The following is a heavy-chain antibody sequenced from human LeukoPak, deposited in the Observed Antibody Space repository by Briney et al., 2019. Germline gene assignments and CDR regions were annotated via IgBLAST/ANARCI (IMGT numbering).Heavy chain of an antibody. Sequence: SETLSLTCTVSGGSISSYYWSWIRQPPGKGLEWIGYIYYSGSTNYNPSLKSRVTISVDTSKNQSSLKLSSVTAADTAVYYCARGQYSYGYQAPDYWGQGTLVTVSS. J-gene: IGHJ4*02. CDR1: GGSISSYY. V-gene: IGHV4-59*01. D-gene: IGHD5-18*01. CDR3: ARGQYSYGYQAPDY. CDR2: IYYSGST.